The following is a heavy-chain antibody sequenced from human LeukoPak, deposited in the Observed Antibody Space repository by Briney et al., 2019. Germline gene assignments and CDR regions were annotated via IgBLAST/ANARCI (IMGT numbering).Heavy chain of an antibody. CDR3: AKDGKNYFDY. V-gene: IGHV3-43D*03. CDR1: GFIFDDYA. CDR2: ITWDGGST. Sequence: PGGSLRLSCAASGFIFDDYAMHWVRQAPGKGLAWVSLITWDGGSTYYADSVKGRFTISRDNSKNSLSLQMNSLRAEDTALYYCAKDGKNYFDYWGQGTLVTASS. J-gene: IGHJ4*02.